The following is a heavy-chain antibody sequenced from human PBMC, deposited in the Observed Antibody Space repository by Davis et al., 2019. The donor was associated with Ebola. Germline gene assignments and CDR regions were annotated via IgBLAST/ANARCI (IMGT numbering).Heavy chain of an antibody. D-gene: IGHD2-21*01. CDR2: ISGSGGST. J-gene: IGHJ6*02. CDR1: GFTFSSYA. V-gene: IGHV3-23*01. CDR3: ASFVVPYYYGMDV. Sequence: GGSLRLSCAASGFTFSSYAMSWVRQAPGKGLEWVSAISGSGGSTYYADSVKGRFTISRDNSKNTLYLQMNSLRAEDTAVYYCASFVVPYYYGMDVWGQGTTVTVSS.